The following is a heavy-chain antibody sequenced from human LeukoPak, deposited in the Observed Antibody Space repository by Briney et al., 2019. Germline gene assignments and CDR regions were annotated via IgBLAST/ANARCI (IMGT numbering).Heavy chain of an antibody. V-gene: IGHV4-34*01. CDR3: ARFMTTVTTGNAFDI. D-gene: IGHD4-17*01. CDR1: GGSFSGYY. CDR2: INHSGST. J-gene: IGHJ3*02. Sequence: SETLSLTCAVYGGSFSGYYWSWIRQPPGKGLEWIGEINHSGSTNYNPSLKSRVTISVDKSKNQFSLKLSSVTAADTAVYYCARFMTTVTTGNAFDIWGQGTMVTVSS.